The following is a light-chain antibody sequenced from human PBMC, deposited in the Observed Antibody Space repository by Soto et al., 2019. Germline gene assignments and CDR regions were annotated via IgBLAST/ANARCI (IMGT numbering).Light chain of an antibody. CDR2: TNN. V-gene: IGLV1-44*01. Sequence: VLTQPPCASGTPGQRVTISCSGSTSNIGSHSVNWFQHLPGTAPKLLIITNNQRPSGVPDRFSGYKSGTSASLVISGLQSEDEADYYCATWDDSLKGVFGTGTKVTVL. CDR1: TSNIGSHS. J-gene: IGLJ1*01. CDR3: ATWDDSLKGV.